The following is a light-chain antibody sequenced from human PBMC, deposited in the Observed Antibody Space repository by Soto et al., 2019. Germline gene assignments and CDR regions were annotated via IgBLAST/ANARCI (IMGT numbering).Light chain of an antibody. V-gene: IGLV2-14*03. J-gene: IGLJ1*01. CDR1: HNDIGTYDY. CDR2: GVT. CDR3: FSYPSSGPYV. Sequence: QSVLTQPTSVSGSPGQSITISCTGNHNDIGTYDYVSWYQQHPGRAPRLLIHGVTTRPSGISGRFSASKSGLTASLTISGLQAEDETDYYCFSYPSSGPYVVGTGTKVTVL.